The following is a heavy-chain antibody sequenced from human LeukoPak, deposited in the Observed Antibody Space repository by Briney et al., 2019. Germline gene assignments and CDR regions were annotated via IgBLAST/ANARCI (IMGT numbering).Heavy chain of an antibody. CDR2: ISSSSSYI. J-gene: IGHJ4*02. Sequence: PGGSLRLSCAASGFTFSSHSMNWVRQAPGKGLEWVSSISSSSSYIYYADSVKGRFTISRDNAKNSLYLQMNSLRAEDTAVYYCARDLASHYGDYDYWGQGTLVTVSS. V-gene: IGHV3-21*01. CDR3: ARDLASHYGDYDY. D-gene: IGHD4-17*01. CDR1: GFTFSSHS.